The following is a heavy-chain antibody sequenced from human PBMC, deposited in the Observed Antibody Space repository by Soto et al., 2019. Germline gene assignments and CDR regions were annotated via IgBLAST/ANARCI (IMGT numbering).Heavy chain of an antibody. CDR1: GGTFSSYT. CDR2: IIPILGIA. V-gene: IGHV1-69*02. D-gene: IGHD3-16*01. Sequence: SVKVSCKASGGTFSSYTISWVRQAPGQGLEWMGRIIPILGIANYARRCRGRVRITGDKSTGTAYMGRSSLRSEDTAVYYCSLWFDPWGQGTLVTVSS. CDR3: SLWFDP. J-gene: IGHJ5*02.